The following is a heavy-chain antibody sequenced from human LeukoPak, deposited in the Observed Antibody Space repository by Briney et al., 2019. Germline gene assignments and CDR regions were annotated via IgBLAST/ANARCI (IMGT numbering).Heavy chain of an antibody. V-gene: IGHV3-21*01. CDR1: GFTFSSYS. CDR2: ISRRSSYI. J-gene: IGHJ4*02. Sequence: GSXRLSXAASGFTFSSYSMKWVRQARGRGVEWVSSISRRSSYIYYADSGKGRFTISRDNANNSLYLQMNSLRAEDTAVYYCARAYIVATSLGYWGQGTLVTVSS. D-gene: IGHD5-12*01. CDR3: ARAYIVATSLGY.